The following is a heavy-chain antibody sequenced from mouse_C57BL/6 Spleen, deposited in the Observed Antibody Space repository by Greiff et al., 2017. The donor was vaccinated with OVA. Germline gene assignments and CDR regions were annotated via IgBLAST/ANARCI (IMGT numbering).Heavy chain of an antibody. J-gene: IGHJ4*01. CDR3: VRSPLRDYAMDY. CDR1: GFSFNTYA. CDR2: IRSKSNNYAT. D-gene: IGHD1-1*01. Sequence: EVMLVESGGGLVQPKGSLKLSCAASGFSFNTYAMNWVRQAPGKGLEWVARIRSKSNNYATYYADSVKDRFTISRDDSESMLYLQMNNLKTEDTAMYYCVRSPLRDYAMDYWGQGTSVTVSS. V-gene: IGHV10-1*01.